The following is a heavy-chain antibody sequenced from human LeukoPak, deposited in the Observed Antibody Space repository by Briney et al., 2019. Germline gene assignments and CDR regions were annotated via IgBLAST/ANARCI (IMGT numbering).Heavy chain of an antibody. D-gene: IGHD5-18*01. J-gene: IGHJ3*02. Sequence: SETLSLTCTVSGGSISTYYWSWIRQPPGKGLEWIAYIDYRGSTTYNPSLRSRVTISVDTSRNQFSLKLSSVTAADTAVYYCARSRSGYSYDHAAFEIWGQGTVVAVSS. CDR2: IDYRGST. CDR1: GGSISTYY. CDR3: ARSRSGYSYDHAAFEI. V-gene: IGHV4-59*01.